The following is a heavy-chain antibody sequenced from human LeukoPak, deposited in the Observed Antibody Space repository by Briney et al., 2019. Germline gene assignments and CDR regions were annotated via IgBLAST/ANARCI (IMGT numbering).Heavy chain of an antibody. D-gene: IGHD3-3*01. CDR3: ARGRVTYYDFWSGPLVGV. V-gene: IGHV4-34*01. J-gene: IGHJ6*04. Sequence: SETLSLTCAVYGGSFSGYYWSWIRQPPGKGLEWIGEINHRGNTNYNPSLKSRGTISVDTSKNQFSLKLSSVTAADTAVYYCARGRVTYYDFWSGPLVGVWGKGTTVTVSS. CDR1: GGSFSGYY. CDR2: INHRGNT.